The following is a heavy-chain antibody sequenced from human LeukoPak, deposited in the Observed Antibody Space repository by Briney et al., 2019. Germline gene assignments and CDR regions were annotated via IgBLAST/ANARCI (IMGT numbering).Heavy chain of an antibody. V-gene: IGHV3-66*04. CDR3: AKRSPPY. J-gene: IGHJ4*02. D-gene: IGHD3-10*01. CDR1: GFTFSNVW. CDR2: IYISGIT. Sequence: GGSLRLSCAASGFTFSNVWMGWVRQAPGKGLEWVSLIYISGITKYADSVQGRFIISRDNSKDTLYLQMNNLRVEDTAVYYCAKRSPPYWGQGTLVSVSS.